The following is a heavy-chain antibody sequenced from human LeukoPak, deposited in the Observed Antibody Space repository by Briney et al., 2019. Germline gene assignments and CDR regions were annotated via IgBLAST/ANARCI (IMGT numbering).Heavy chain of an antibody. J-gene: IGHJ4*02. CDR2: ISSSSGNI. V-gene: IGHV3-21*01. CDR1: GFTFSSYS. CDR3: VLVRIHLWIPRFYFDY. D-gene: IGHD5-18*01. Sequence: GGSLRLSCAASGFTFSSYSMNWVRQAPGKGLEWVSSISSSSGNIYYADSVKGRFSISRDNAKNSLYLQMNSLRAEDTAVYYCVLVRIHLWIPRFYFDYCGQGTLVTASS.